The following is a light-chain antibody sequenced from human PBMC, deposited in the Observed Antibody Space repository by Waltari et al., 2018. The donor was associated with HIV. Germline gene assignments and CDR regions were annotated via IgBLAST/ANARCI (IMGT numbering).Light chain of an antibody. V-gene: IGLV2-11*01. CDR1: SSDIGYFDY. CDR2: EVN. J-gene: IGLJ1*01. Sequence: QSALTQPRSVSGSPGQSVTISCTGTSSDIGYFDYVSWYQHYQGKAPQFIIYEVNQRPSGVTALFTGSKSGITASLTISGLQGEDEADYYCCSYAGAYTYVFGTGTKVNVL. CDR3: CSYAGAYTYV.